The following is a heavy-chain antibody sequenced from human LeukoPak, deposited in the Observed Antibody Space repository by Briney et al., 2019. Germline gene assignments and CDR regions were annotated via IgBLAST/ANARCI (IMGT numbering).Heavy chain of an antibody. J-gene: IGHJ4*02. D-gene: IGHD3-9*01. Sequence: ASVKVSCKVSGYTLTELSMHWVRQAPGKGLEWMGGFDPEDGETIYAQKFQGRVTMTEDTSTDTAYMELSSLRSEDTAVYYCATYPRLVIGPTFDYWGQGTLVTVSS. CDR1: GYTLTELS. V-gene: IGHV1-24*01. CDR3: ATYPRLVIGPTFDY. CDR2: FDPEDGET.